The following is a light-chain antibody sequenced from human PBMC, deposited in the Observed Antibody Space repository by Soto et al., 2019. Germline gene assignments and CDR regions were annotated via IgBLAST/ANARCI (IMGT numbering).Light chain of an antibody. CDR3: QSYDSSLRGWV. CDR2: GNS. V-gene: IGLV1-40*01. Sequence: QSVLTQPPSVSGAPGQRVTISCTGSSSNIGAGYGVHWYQQLPGTAPKLLIYGNSNRPSGVPDRFSGSKSGTSASLAITGLRAEDEADYYCQSYDSSLRGWVFGGGTKLTGL. J-gene: IGLJ3*02. CDR1: SSNIGAGYG.